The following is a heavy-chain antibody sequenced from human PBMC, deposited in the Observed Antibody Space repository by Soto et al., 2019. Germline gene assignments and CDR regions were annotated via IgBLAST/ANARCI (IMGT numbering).Heavy chain of an antibody. CDR1: GYSFTDYA. Sequence: HVELVQSGADVKKPGASVTISCKASGYSFTDYALHWVRQAPGQRLEWMGWMNAGVGNTLYSQKFQGRITITRDTSASTAYMELNSLKSEDTAIYYCARDTGYTFGSLNYWGPGTLVTVSS. CDR3: ARDTGYTFGSLNY. V-gene: IGHV1-3*01. CDR2: MNAGVGNT. J-gene: IGHJ4*02. D-gene: IGHD5-18*01.